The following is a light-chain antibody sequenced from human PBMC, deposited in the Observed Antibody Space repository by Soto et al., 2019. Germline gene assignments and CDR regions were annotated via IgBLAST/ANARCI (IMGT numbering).Light chain of an antibody. CDR3: QQYGSSLTWT. CDR2: GAS. CDR1: QSVTDNY. Sequence: EIVLTQSPATLSLSPGERATLSCRASQSVTDNYLAWYQQKPDQAPRLVISGASSRTSGIPDRFSASGSGTDFTLTISRLEAEDFAVYYCQQYGSSLTWTFGQGTKVDIK. J-gene: IGKJ1*01. V-gene: IGKV3-20*01.